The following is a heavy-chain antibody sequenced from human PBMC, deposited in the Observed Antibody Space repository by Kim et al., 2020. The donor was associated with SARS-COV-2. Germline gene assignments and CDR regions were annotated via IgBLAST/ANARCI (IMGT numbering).Heavy chain of an antibody. CDR3: ARDKSHIGYCSGGSCYSSPGDDYDMDV. CDR1: GFTVSSNY. Sequence: GGSLRLSCAASGFTVSSNYMSWVRQAPGKGLEWVSVIYSGGSTYYADSVKGRFTISRHNSKNTLYLQMNSLRAEDTAVYYCARDKSHIGYCSGGSCYSSPGDDYDMDVWGQVATVTVSS. J-gene: IGHJ6*02. D-gene: IGHD2-15*01. V-gene: IGHV3-53*04. CDR2: IYSGGST.